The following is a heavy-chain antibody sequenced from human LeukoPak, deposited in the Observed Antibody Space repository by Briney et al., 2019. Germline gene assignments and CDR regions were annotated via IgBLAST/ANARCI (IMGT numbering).Heavy chain of an antibody. CDR2: IHGDGRTT. D-gene: IGHD2-8*01. V-gene: IGHV3-74*01. CDR3: ARDNGENYHTAFDY. Sequence: GGSLRLSCAASGFTFSSYWMHWVRQAPGKGLVGVSRIHGDGRTTTYADSVKGRFTISRDNAKNTLYLQMNSLRAEDTAVYYCARDNGENYHTAFDYWGQGTLVTVSS. CDR1: GFTFSSYW. J-gene: IGHJ4*02.